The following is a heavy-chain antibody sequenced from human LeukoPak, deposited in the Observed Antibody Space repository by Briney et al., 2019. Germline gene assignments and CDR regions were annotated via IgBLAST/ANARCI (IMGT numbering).Heavy chain of an antibody. CDR1: GGSISSSSYY. CDR2: IYYSGST. CDR3: ASIVVVPAAIPPPYYGMDV. D-gene: IGHD2-2*01. J-gene: IGHJ6*02. Sequence: SETLSLTCTVSGGSISSSSYYWGWIRQPPGKGLEWIGSIYYSGSTYYNPSLKSRVTISVDTSKNQFSLKLSSVTAADTAVYYFASIVVVPAAIPPPYYGMDVWGQGTTVTVSS. V-gene: IGHV4-39*01.